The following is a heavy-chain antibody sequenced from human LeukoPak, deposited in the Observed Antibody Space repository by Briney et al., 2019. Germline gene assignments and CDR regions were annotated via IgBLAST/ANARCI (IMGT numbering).Heavy chain of an antibody. Sequence: SETLSLTCTVSGGSISSYYWSWIRQPPGKGLEWIGYIYYSGSTNYNPSLKSRVAISVDTSKNQFSLKLSSVTAADTAVYYCARVSGYDWESFYDYWGQGTLVTVSS. D-gene: IGHD5-12*01. CDR2: IYYSGST. J-gene: IGHJ4*02. CDR3: ARVSGYDWESFYDY. CDR1: GGSISSYY. V-gene: IGHV4-59*01.